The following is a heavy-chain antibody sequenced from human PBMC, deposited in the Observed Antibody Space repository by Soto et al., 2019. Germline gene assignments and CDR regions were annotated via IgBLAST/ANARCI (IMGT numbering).Heavy chain of an antibody. V-gene: IGHV3-30*18. CDR3: VKGYYYDISGYFIFDK. CDR2: MSYAGENK. CDR1: GFTFSTYG. D-gene: IGHD3-22*01. J-gene: IGHJ4*02. Sequence: GGSLILSCAASGFTFSTYGMHWVRQAPGKGLEWVAVMSYAGENKYYADSVKGRFTISRDNSKDTLYLQLNSLRAEDTAVYFCVKGYYYDISGYFIFDKRGQRDMVTVSS.